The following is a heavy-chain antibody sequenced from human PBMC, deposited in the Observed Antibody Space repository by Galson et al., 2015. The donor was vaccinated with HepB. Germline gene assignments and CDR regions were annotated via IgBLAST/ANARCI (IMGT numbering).Heavy chain of an antibody. CDR2: VSYDGNNK. Sequence: SLRLSCAASGFMPSSYVMHWARQAPGKGLAWVATVSYDGNNKFYADSVEGRFTISRDNSKNTLSLQMNSLRAEDKAVYYCTRDRGWLQTDAFDIWGQGTMVTVSS. J-gene: IGHJ3*02. D-gene: IGHD5-24*01. V-gene: IGHV3-30-3*01. CDR3: TRDRGWLQTDAFDI. CDR1: GFMPSSYV.